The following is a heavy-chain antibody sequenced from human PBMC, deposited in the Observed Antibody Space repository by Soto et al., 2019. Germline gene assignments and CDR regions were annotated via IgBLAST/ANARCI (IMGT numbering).Heavy chain of an antibody. Sequence: GGSLRLSCAASGFTFSSYAMSWVRQAPGKGLEWVSAISGSGGSTYYADSVKGRFTISRDNSKNTLYLQMNSLRAEDTAVYYCAKGGGQQWLVRIYFQHWGQGTLVTVSS. CDR1: GFTFSSYA. V-gene: IGHV3-23*01. CDR3: AKGGGQQWLVRIYFQH. J-gene: IGHJ1*01. D-gene: IGHD6-19*01. CDR2: ISGSGGST.